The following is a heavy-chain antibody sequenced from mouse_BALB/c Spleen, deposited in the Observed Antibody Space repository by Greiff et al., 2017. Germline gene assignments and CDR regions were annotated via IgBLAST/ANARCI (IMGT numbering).Heavy chain of an antibody. CDR1: GFTFSSYW. D-gene: IGHD2-3*01. CDR3: TPLDGYYVGFAY. Sequence: EVMLVESGGGLVQPGGSMKLSCVASGFTFSSYWMSWVRQSPEKGLEWVAEIRLKSDNYATHYAESVKGKFTISRDDSKSRLYLQMNSLRAEDTGIYYCTPLDGYYVGFAYWGQGTLVTVSA. V-gene: IGHV6-6*02. J-gene: IGHJ3*01. CDR2: IRLKSDNYAT.